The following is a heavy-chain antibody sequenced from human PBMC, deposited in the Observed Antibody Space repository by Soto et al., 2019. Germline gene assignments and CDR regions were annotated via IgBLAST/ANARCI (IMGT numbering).Heavy chain of an antibody. CDR2: INHSGST. CDR1: GGSFSGYY. CDR3: ARVRVAGWYIIDY. V-gene: IGHV4-34*01. D-gene: IGHD6-19*01. Sequence: SETLSLTCAVYGGSFSGYYWSWIRQPPGKGLEWIGEINHSGSTNYNPSLKSRVTISVDTSKNQFSLKLSSVTAADTAVYYCARVRVAGWYIIDYWGQGTLVTVSS. J-gene: IGHJ4*02.